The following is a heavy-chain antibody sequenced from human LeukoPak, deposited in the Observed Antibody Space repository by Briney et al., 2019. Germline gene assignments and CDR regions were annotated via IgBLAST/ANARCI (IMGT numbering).Heavy chain of an antibody. D-gene: IGHD1-26*01. V-gene: IGHV1-18*01. CDR2: ISAYNGNT. CDR1: GYTFTSYG. Sequence: ASVKVSCKASGYTFTSYGISWVRQAPGQGLEWMGWISAYNGNTNYAQKFQGRVTITTDESTSTAYMELSSLRSEDTAVYYCARGELEFNWFDPWGQGTLVTVSS. CDR3: ARGELEFNWFDP. J-gene: IGHJ5*02.